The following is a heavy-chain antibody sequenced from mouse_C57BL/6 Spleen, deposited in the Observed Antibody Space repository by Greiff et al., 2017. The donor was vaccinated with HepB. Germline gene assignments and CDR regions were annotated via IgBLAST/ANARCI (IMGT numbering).Heavy chain of an antibody. V-gene: IGHV5-9*01. J-gene: IGHJ2*01. CDR1: GFTFSSYT. Sequence: EVQRVESGGGLVKPGGSLKLSCAASGFTFSSYTMSWVRQTPEKRLEWVATISGGGGNTYYPDSVKGRFTISRDNAKNTLYLQMSSLRSEDTALYYCARHDDYDGDFDYWGQGTTLTVSS. CDR2: ISGGGGNT. CDR3: ARHDDYDGDFDY. D-gene: IGHD2-4*01.